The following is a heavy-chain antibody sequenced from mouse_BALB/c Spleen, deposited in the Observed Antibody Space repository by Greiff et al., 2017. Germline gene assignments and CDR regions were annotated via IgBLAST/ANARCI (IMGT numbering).Heavy chain of an antibody. V-gene: IGHV14-3*02. CDR3: ALSSIYDGYYGYFDV. J-gene: IGHJ1*01. CDR2: IDPANGNT. Sequence: EVQLQQSGAELVKPGASVKLSCTASGFNIKDTYMHWVKQRPEQGLEWIGRIDPANGNTKYDPKFQGKATITADTSSNTAYLQLSSLTSEDTAVYYSALSSIYDGYYGYFDVWGAGTTVTVSS. CDR1: GFNIKDTY. D-gene: IGHD2-3*01.